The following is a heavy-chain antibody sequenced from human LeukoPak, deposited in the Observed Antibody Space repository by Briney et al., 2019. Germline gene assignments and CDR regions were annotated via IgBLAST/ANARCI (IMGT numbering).Heavy chain of an antibody. D-gene: IGHD6-13*01. V-gene: IGHV4-4*07. CDR1: GGSISSYY. J-gene: IGHJ4*02. CDR2: IYTSGST. CDR3: ARGPPRIAAAGTDVERSYDY. Sequence: SETLSLTCTVSGGSISSYYWSWIRQPAGKGLEWIGRIYTSGSTNYNPSLKSRVTMSVDTSKNQFSLKLSSVTAADTDVYYCARGPPRIAAAGTDVERSYDYWGQGTLVTVSS.